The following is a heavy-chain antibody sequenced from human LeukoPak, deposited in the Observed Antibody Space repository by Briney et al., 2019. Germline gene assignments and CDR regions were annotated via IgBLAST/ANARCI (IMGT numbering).Heavy chain of an antibody. CDR3: ARSTLSGDSSGYYDAFDI. Sequence: ASVKVSCKASRYTFTGYYMHWVRQAPGQGLEWMGRINPNSGGTNYAQKFQGRLTMTRDTSISTVYMELSRLRSDDTAVYYYARSTLSGDSSGYYDAFDIWGQGTMVTVSS. J-gene: IGHJ3*02. D-gene: IGHD3-22*01. V-gene: IGHV1-2*06. CDR2: INPNSGGT. CDR1: RYTFTGYY.